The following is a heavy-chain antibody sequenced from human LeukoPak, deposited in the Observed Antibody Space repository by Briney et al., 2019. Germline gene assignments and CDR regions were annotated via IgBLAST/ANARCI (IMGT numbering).Heavy chain of an antibody. D-gene: IGHD1-26*01. J-gene: IGHJ4*02. CDR2: WYDGSNI. Sequence: WYDGSNIHYADSVKGRFTISRDNSKNTLYLQMNSLRAEDTAVYYCARDPVAATMREVYFDYWGQGTLVTVSS. V-gene: IGHV3-33*01. CDR3: ARDPVAATMREVYFDY.